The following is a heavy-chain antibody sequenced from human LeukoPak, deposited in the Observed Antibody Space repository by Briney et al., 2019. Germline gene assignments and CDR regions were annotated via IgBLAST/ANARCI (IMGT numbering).Heavy chain of an antibody. D-gene: IGHD6-19*01. CDR3: ARARARGQWLDVPWYFDL. CDR1: GFTVSSNY. V-gene: IGHV3-53*01. J-gene: IGHJ2*01. Sequence: PGGSLRLSCAASGFTVSSNYMSWVRQAPGKGLEWVSVIYSGGSTYYADSVKGRFTISRDNSKNTLYLQMNSLRAEDTAVYYCARARARGQWLDVPWYFDLWGRGTLVTVSS. CDR2: IYSGGST.